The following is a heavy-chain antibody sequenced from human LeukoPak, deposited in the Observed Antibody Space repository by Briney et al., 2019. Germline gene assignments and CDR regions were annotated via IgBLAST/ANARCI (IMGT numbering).Heavy chain of an antibody. V-gene: IGHV3-30*02. CDR2: IRYDGSNK. CDR1: GFTFSSYG. Sequence: PGGSLRLSCAASGFTFSSYGMHWVRQAPGKGLEWVAFIRYDGSNKYYADSVKGRFTISRDNSKNTLYLQMNSLRAEDTAVYYCVKGHPRGRGYSYGPGFDLWPQGTLLTLP. D-gene: IGHD5-18*01. J-gene: IGHJ5*02. CDR3: VKGHPRGRGYSYGPGFDL.